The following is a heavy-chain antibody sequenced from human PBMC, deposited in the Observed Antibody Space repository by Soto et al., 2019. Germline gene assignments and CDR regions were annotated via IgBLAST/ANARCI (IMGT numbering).Heavy chain of an antibody. CDR2: ISAYNGKT. Sequence: ASVKVSCKASGYTFTSYGISWVRQAPGQGLEWMGWISAYNGKTNYAQKLQGRVTMTTDTSTSTAYMELRSLRSDDTAVYYCARDWKPGSWSDSNYYGMDVWGQGTTVTVCS. CDR3: ARDWKPGSWSDSNYYGMDV. J-gene: IGHJ6*02. CDR1: GYTFTSYG. D-gene: IGHD6-13*01. V-gene: IGHV1-18*01.